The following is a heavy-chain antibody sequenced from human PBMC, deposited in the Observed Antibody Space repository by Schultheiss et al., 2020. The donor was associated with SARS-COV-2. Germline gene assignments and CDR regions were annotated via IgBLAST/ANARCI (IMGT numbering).Heavy chain of an antibody. CDR3: ARWDLHSGSYDSNAFDI. J-gene: IGHJ3*02. V-gene: IGHV3-21*01. Sequence: GGSLRLSCAASGFTFSSCSMNWVRQAPGKGLEWVSSISSSSDYIYYADSVKGRFTISRDNAKNSLYLQMNSLRAEDTAVYYCARWDLHSGSYDSNAFDIWGQGTMVTVAS. CDR2: ISSSSDYI. D-gene: IGHD1-26*01. CDR1: GFTFSSCS.